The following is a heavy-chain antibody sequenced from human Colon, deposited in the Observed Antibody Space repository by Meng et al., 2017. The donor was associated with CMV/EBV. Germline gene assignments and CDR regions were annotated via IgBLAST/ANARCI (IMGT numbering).Heavy chain of an antibody. D-gene: IGHD3-9*01. Sequence: GGSLRLSCAVSGFTFSSRWLHWVRQVPGKGLEWVSTISSDGGRIHYADFVKGRFIISRDDAKNTLYLQMNSLSAEDTAVYYCEDFDTGWGRGTLVTVSS. J-gene: IGHJ4*02. V-gene: IGHV3-74*01. CDR1: GFTFSSRW. CDR2: ISSDGGRI. CDR3: EDFDTG.